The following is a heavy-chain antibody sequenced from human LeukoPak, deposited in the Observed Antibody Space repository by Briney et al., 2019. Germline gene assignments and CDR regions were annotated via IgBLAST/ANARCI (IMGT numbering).Heavy chain of an antibody. V-gene: IGHV5-51*01. CDR2: IYPGDSDT. D-gene: IGHD6-6*01. CDR1: GYSFTNFW. Sequence: GESLKISCQGSGYSFTNFWIGWVRQPPGKGLEWMGIIYPGDSDTRYSPSFQGQVTILADRSISTVYLQWSSLKASDTAMYYCARLRGDSSLLYWGQGTLVTVSS. J-gene: IGHJ4*02. CDR3: ARLRGDSSLLY.